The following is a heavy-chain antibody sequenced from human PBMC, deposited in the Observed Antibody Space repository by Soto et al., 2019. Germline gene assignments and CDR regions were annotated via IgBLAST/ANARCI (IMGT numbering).Heavy chain of an antibody. V-gene: IGHV3-30-3*01. Sequence: QVQLVESGGGVVQPGRSLRLSCAASGFTFSSYAMHWVRQAPGKGLEWVAVISYDGSNKYYADSVKGRFTISRDNSKNTLYLQMNSLRAEDTAVYYCPREDGYFDYWGQGTLVTVSS. CDR2: ISYDGSNK. J-gene: IGHJ4*02. CDR3: PREDGYFDY. CDR1: GFTFSSYA.